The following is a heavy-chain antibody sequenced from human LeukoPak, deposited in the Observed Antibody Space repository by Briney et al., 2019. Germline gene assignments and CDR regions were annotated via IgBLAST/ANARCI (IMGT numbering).Heavy chain of an antibody. V-gene: IGHV3-53*01. D-gene: IGHD3-10*01. CDR3: ARLWFGELLYFDS. J-gene: IGHJ4*02. CDR1: GFNVSNNY. Sequence: PGGSLRLSCADSGFNVSNNYMNWVRQAPGKGLEWVSIIYSGGITYYADSVKGRFTISRDNSKNTLYLQMNNLRAEDTAVYYCARLWFGELLYFDSWGQGTLVTVSS. CDR2: IYSGGIT.